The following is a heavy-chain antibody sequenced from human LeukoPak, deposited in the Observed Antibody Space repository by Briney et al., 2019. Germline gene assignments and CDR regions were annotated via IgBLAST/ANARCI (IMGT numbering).Heavy chain of an antibody. CDR1: GFTFSSYG. J-gene: IGHJ6*02. V-gene: IGHV3-30*02. CDR3: AKEFLYGSGSYHYYYYYGMDV. D-gene: IGHD3-10*01. CDR2: IRYDGSNK. Sequence: GGSLRLSRAASGFTFSSYGMHWVRQAPGKGLEWVAFIRYDGSNKYYADSVKGRFTISRDNSKNTLYLQMNSLRAEDTAVYYCAKEFLYGSGSYHYYYYYGMDVWGQGTTVTVSS.